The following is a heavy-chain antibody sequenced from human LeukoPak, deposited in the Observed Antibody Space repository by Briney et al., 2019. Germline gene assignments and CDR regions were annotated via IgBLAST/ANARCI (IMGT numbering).Heavy chain of an antibody. D-gene: IGHD3-22*01. J-gene: IGHJ4*02. CDR2: IIPIFGTA. CDR1: GGTFSSYA. CDR3: AREEGEYYDSSGYLGY. V-gene: IGHV1-69*13. Sequence: ASVKVSCKASGGTFSSYAISWLRQAPGQGLEWMGGIIPIFGTANYAQKFQGRVTITADESTSTAYMELSSLRSEDTAVYYCAREEGEYYDSSGYLGYWGQGTLVTVSS.